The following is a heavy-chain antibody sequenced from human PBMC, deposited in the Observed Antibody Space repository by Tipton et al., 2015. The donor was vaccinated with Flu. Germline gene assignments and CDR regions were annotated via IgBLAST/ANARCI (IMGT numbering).Heavy chain of an antibody. CDR2: IYRTGST. D-gene: IGHD6-19*01. CDR1: GASISSSSHY. J-gene: IGHJ3*02. V-gene: IGHV4-39*07. Sequence: TLSLTCTVSGASISSSSHYWGWIRQSPGEGLQWIASIYRTGSTYYNPSLKSRVTMSVDTTKNLFYLKLTSVTAADTAVYYCARALNSGREYAFDIWGQGAVVTVSS. CDR3: ARALNSGREYAFDI.